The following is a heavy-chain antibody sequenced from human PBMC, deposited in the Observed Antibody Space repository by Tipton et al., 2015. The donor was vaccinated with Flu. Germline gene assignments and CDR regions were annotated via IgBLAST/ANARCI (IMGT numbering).Heavy chain of an antibody. J-gene: IGHJ4*02. CDR2: INHSGST. CDR3: ASLGVGAAADY. CDR1: GGSFSGYY. D-gene: IGHD6-25*01. V-gene: IGHV4-34*01. Sequence: TLSLTCAVYGGSFSGYYWSWIRQPPGKGLEWIGEINHSGSTNYNPSLKSRVAISVDTSKNQFSLKLSSVTAADTAVYYCASLGVGAAADYWGQGTLVTVSS.